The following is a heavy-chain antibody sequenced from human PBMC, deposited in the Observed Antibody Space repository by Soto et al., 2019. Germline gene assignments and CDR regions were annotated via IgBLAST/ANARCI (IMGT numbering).Heavy chain of an antibody. CDR1: GGTFSSYA. CDR3: ARKAALGGGGFYYYYYGMDV. CDR2: IIPIFGTA. Sequence: SVKVSCKASGGTFSSYAISWVRQAPGQGLEWMGGIIPIFGTANYAQKFQGRVTITADESTSTAYMELSSLRAEGTAVYYCARKAALGGGGFYYYYYGMDVWGQGTTVTVSS. D-gene: IGHD3-16*01. J-gene: IGHJ6*02. V-gene: IGHV1-69*13.